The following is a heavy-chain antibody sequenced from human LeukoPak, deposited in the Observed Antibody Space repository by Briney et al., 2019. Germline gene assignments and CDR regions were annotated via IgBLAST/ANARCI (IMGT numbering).Heavy chain of an antibody. CDR2: IYTSGST. V-gene: IGHV4-4*07. J-gene: IGHJ6*03. Sequence: PSETLSLTCTVAGGSISSYYWSWIRQPAGKGLEWTGRIYTSGSTNYHPSLKSRVTLSVDTSKNQFSLKLSSVTAADTPVYYCARDPGTLLRGSRRGYDGNYYYMDVWGKGTAVTISS. D-gene: IGHD3-10*01. CDR1: GGSISSYY. CDR3: ARDPGTLLRGSRRGYDGNYYYMDV.